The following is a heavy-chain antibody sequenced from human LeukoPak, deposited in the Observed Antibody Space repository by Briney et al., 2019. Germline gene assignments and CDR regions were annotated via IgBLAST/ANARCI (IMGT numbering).Heavy chain of an antibody. V-gene: IGHV3-7*01. CDR2: IKQDGREK. D-gene: IGHD6-13*01. J-gene: IGHJ6*02. CDR1: GFTFRPYW. Sequence: GGSLRLSCAASGFTFRPYWMSWVRQAPGKGLDGVANIKQDGREKYYVDSVKGRFTISRDNAKNSLYLQMNSLNAEDTAVYYCARLYSRSLRFYYYPHYGMDVWGQGTTVTVSS. CDR3: ARLYSRSLRFYYYPHYGMDV.